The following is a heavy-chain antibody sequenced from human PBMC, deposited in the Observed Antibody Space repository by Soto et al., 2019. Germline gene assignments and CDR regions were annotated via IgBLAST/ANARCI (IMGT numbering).Heavy chain of an antibody. CDR2: IKQDGSEI. V-gene: IGHV3-7*04. D-gene: IGHD2-2*01. CDR1: GFTFRSHW. J-gene: IGHJ6*02. Sequence: PGASLRLSCTASGFTFRSHWMTRLRQGPGQGLEWVANIKQDGSEIYYVDSVKGRFTISRDNAKNSLYLQINSLRAEDTAVYYCARYSSTSWKYCFYYYGMDVWGQGT. CDR3: ARYSSTSWKYCFYYYGMDV.